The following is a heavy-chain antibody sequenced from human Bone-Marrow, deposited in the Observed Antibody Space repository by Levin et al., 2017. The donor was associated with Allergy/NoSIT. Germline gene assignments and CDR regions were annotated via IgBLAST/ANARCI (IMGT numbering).Heavy chain of an antibody. J-gene: IGHJ4*02. V-gene: IGHV3-23*01. CDR3: AKLTSSIYYHFDY. CDR1: GFTFSNFA. D-gene: IGHD4-11*01. CDR2: ISSSDTT. Sequence: LSLTCAASGFTFSNFALSWVRQAPGKGLEWVSAISSSDTTYYADSVKGRFTISRDNSKNTLYLQLNSLRAEDTAIYYCAKLTSSIYYHFDYWGQGTLVTVSS.